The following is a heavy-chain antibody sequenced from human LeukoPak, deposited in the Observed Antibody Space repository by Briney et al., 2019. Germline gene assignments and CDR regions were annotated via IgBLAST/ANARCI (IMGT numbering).Heavy chain of an antibody. CDR1: GYAFTSYG. V-gene: IGHV1-18*01. J-gene: IGHJ5*02. Sequence: ASVKVSCKASGYAFTSYGISWVRQAPGQGLEWMGWISAYNGNTNYAQKLQGRVTMTTDTSTSTAYMELRSLRSDDTAVYYCARAGCSGGSCGNWFDPWGQGTLVTVSS. D-gene: IGHD2-15*01. CDR2: ISAYNGNT. CDR3: ARAGCSGGSCGNWFDP.